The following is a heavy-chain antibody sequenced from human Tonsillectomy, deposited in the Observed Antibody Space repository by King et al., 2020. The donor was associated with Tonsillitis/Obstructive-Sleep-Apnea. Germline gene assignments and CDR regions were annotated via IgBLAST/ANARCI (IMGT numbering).Heavy chain of an antibody. D-gene: IGHD1-14*01. J-gene: IGHJ4*02. CDR2: IKXKXXGGTT. CDR1: GFTXNNAW. V-gene: IGHV3-15*01. Sequence: VQLVESGGGLVKPGGSLRLSCAASGFTXNNAWMSWVRQAPGKGLEWVGRIKXKXXGGTTXYSPPVKGRFTISRXDSKTTLFLQMNSLKAEDTAVYFXTTXGYNXXXERXSDYXXQGTLVXXSS. CDR3: TTXGYNXXXERXSDY.